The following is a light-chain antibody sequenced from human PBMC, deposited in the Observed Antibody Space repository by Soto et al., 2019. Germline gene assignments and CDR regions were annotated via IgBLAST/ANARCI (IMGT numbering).Light chain of an antibody. CDR3: QKHYNTPWT. CDR1: QSVRTN. J-gene: IGKJ1*01. V-gene: IGKV3-15*01. Sequence: ERVMTQSPATLSVSPGERATLSCRASQSVRTNLAWYQQTPGQAPRLLIYGASTRATGIPDRFRGSGSGTEFTLTISSLPSEDFASYYCQKHYNTPWTFGQGTKVEIK. CDR2: GAS.